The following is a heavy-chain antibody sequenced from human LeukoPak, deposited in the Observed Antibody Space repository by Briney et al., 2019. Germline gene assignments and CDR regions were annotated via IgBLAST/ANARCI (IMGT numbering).Heavy chain of an antibody. CDR1: GFTFSSYA. J-gene: IGHJ3*02. CDR3: AKDVGITMVRGVVSPNAFDI. V-gene: IGHV3-23*01. CDR2: ISGSGGST. Sequence: GGSLRLSCAASGFTFSSYAMSWVRQASGKGLEWVSAISGSGGSTYYADSVKGRFTISRDNSKNTLYLQMNSLRAEDTAVYYCAKDVGITMVRGVVSPNAFDIWGQGTMVTVSS. D-gene: IGHD3-10*01.